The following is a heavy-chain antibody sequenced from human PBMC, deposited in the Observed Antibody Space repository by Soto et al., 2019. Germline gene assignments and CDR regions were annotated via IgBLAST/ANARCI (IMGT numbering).Heavy chain of an antibody. D-gene: IGHD2-15*01. CDR3: ARGQVVASHH. V-gene: IGHV4-30-2*01. J-gene: IGHJ5*02. CDR2: IYQSGST. Sequence: QLQLQESGSGLVKPSQTLSLTCAVSGGSISSGGYSWSWIRQPPGKGLEWIGYIYQSGSTYYNPSVKTRVTISVDRTKHQCSPKLSSVTAADTAVYYSARGQVVASHHWGQGPLVTVSS. CDR1: GGSISSGGYS.